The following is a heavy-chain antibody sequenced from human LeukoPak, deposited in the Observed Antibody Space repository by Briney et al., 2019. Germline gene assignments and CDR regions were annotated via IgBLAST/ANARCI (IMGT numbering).Heavy chain of an antibody. V-gene: IGHV3-23*01. CDR1: GFTFSSYA. D-gene: IGHD3-3*01. CDR2: ISGSGGNT. CDR3: AKARYYDLPTVDY. J-gene: IGHJ4*02. Sequence: GGSLRLSCAASGFTFSSYAMGWVRQAPGKGLEWVSTISGSGGNTYYADSVKGRFTISRDNSKNTLYLQMNSLRAEDTAVYYCAKARYYDLPTVDYWGQGTLVTVSS.